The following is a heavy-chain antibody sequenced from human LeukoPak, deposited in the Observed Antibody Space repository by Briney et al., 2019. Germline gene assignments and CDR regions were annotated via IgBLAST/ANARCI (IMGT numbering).Heavy chain of an antibody. CDR2: INPNSGDT. J-gene: IGHJ4*02. V-gene: IGHV1-2*02. CDR1: EYTFTGYY. CDR3: ARGGGSSWYYFDY. Sequence: ASVKVSCKASEYTFTGYYMHWVRQAPGQGLERMRWINPNSGDTNYAQKFQGRVTMTRDTSISTAYMGLSRLRSDDTAFYYCARGGGSSWYYFDYWGQGTLVTVSS. D-gene: IGHD6-13*01.